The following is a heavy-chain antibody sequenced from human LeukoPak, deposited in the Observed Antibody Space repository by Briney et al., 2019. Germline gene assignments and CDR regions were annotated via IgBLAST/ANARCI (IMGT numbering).Heavy chain of an antibody. Sequence: SETLSLTCAVSADSFSSHYWTWIRQSPGKGREWIGYISYIRSTNYNPSLKSRVTISIDTSKNQFSLKLRSVTAADTAVYYCARDLVTVTKGFDIWGQGTMVSVSS. CDR3: ARDLVTVTKGFDI. V-gene: IGHV4-59*11. J-gene: IGHJ3*02. CDR2: ISYIRST. CDR1: ADSFSSHY. D-gene: IGHD4-17*01.